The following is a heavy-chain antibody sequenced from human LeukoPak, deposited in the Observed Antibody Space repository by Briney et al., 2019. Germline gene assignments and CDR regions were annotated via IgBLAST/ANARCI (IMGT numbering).Heavy chain of an antibody. CDR2: ISGSGGNT. CDR3: AKDQYGGNPQYYFDY. Sequence: GGSLRLSCAASGFTFSSYAMSWLRQAPGKGLDWVSAISGSGGNTYYADSVKGRFTISRDNSKNTLYLQMNSLRAEDTAVYYCAKDQYGGNPQYYFDYWGQGTLVTVSS. D-gene: IGHD4-23*01. V-gene: IGHV3-23*01. CDR1: GFTFSSYA. J-gene: IGHJ4*02.